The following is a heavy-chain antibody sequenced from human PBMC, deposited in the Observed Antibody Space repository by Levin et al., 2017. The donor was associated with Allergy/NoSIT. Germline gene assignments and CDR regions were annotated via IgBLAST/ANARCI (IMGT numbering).Heavy chain of an antibody. J-gene: IGHJ5*02. V-gene: IGHV3-74*01. CDR1: GFTFTSHW. Sequence: GGSLRLSCAASGFTFTSHWMHWVRQAPGKGLVWVSRIDTDGSGATYADSVKGRLTISRDNARNTVYLEMNSLRAEDTAVYYCVRDRPHNWFDPWGQGTLVTVTS. CDR2: IDTDGSGA. CDR3: VRDRPHNWFDP.